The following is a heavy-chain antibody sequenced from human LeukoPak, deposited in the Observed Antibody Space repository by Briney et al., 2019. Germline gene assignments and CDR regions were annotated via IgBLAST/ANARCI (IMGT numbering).Heavy chain of an antibody. Sequence: TGGSLRLSCAVSGFTFSNYAMSWVRQTPGKWLEWVSAISGDRGNVYYADSVKGRFTISRDNSKNTVYLQMDSLRAEDTAVYYCAKDGLPRGDNWFDPWGQGTLVTVSS. V-gene: IGHV3-23*01. CDR1: GFTFSNYA. CDR3: AKDGLPRGDNWFDP. CDR2: ISGDRGNV. D-gene: IGHD3-10*01. J-gene: IGHJ5*02.